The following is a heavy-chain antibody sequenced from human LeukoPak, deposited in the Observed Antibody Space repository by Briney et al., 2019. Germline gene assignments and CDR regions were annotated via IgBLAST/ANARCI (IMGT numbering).Heavy chain of an antibody. V-gene: IGHV3-43*02. Sequence: GGSLRLSCVASGLNFDDSAMHWVRHAPGKGLEWVSLISADGGSTFSADSVKGRFSISGDNSKNSLYLQMNSLRSEDTAMYYCAKESGKFDYWGQGTLVAVSS. J-gene: IGHJ4*02. CDR2: ISADGGST. CDR3: AKESGKFDY. CDR1: GLNFDDSA.